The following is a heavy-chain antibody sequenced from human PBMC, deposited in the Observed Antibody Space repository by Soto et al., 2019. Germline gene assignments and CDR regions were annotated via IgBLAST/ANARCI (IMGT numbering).Heavy chain of an antibody. CDR3: ARYILFGGRRSWFDP. CDR1: GGSISSYY. D-gene: IGHD2-15*01. CDR2: IFSSGST. Sequence: SETLSLTCTVSGGSISSYYWSWIRQPAGKGLEWIGHIFSSGSTSYNPSLESRLTISVDTSKNQFSLRLKSVTAADTAVYYCARYILFGGRRSWFDPWGQGTLVTVSS. J-gene: IGHJ5*02. V-gene: IGHV4-59*06.